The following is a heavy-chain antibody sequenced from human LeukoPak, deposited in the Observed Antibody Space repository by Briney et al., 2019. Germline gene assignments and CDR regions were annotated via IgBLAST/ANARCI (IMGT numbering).Heavy chain of an antibody. CDR3: ARDRVVLRYFDWFDP. CDR1: GFTFSSYA. CDR2: ISYDGSNK. Sequence: PGRSLRLSRAASGFTFSSYAMHWVRQAPGKGLEWVAVISYDGSNKYYADSVKGRFTISRDNSKNTLYLQMNSLRAEDTAVYYCARDRVVLRYFDWFDPWGQGTLVTVSS. J-gene: IGHJ5*02. V-gene: IGHV3-30-3*01. D-gene: IGHD3-9*01.